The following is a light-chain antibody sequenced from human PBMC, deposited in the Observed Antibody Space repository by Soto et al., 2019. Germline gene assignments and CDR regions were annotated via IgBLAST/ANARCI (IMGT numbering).Light chain of an antibody. CDR2: GAS. Sequence: VMTQSPATLSVFPGERGTLSCRASQSVSNKVAWYQQKPGQSPRLLIHGASSRATGVPARFSGSGSGTEFTLTIASLQSEDFAVYFCQQYASWSPYTFGQGTKLEI. V-gene: IGKV3-15*01. J-gene: IGKJ2*01. CDR1: QSVSNK. CDR3: QQYASWSPYT.